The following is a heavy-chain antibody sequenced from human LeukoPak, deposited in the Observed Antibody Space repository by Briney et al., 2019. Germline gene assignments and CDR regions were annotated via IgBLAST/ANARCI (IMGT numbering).Heavy chain of an antibody. Sequence: GGSLRLSCAASGFTFSSYAMSWVRQAPGKGLEWVSAISGSGGSTYYADSVKGRFTISRDNSKNTLYLQMNSLRVEDTAVYYCAKGPQLGVRFADYWGQGTLVTVSS. V-gene: IGHV3-23*01. CDR2: ISGSGGST. CDR1: GFTFSSYA. J-gene: IGHJ4*02. D-gene: IGHD3-3*01. CDR3: AKGPQLGVRFADY.